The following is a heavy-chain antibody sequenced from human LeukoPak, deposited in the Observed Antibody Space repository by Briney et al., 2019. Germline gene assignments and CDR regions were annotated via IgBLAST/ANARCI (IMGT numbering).Heavy chain of an antibody. Sequence: GGSLRLSCAASGFTSDVYAMHWGPDAPAKGLERVFLISGPGGSTYYADSVKGRFTISRDNSKNSLYLQMNSLRTEDTALYDCAKDIPYYYGSGDTNDYWGQPTPVTVSS. CDR1: GFTSDVYA. D-gene: IGHD3-10*01. CDR3: AKDIPYYYGSGDTNDY. J-gene: IGHJ4*02. CDR2: ISGPGGST. V-gene: IGHV3-43*02.